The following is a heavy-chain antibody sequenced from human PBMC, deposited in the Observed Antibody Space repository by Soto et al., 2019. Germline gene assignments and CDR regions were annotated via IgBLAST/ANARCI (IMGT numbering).Heavy chain of an antibody. CDR1: GYAFNTYG. CDR3: ARSGGRNYYYGMDV. CDR2: ISAYSST. V-gene: IGHV1-18*01. J-gene: IGHJ6*02. D-gene: IGHD2-15*01. Sequence: GASVKVSCKESGYAFNTYGISWVRQAPGQGLEWMGWISAYSSTNYAQKLQGRVTMTTDTSTSTAYMELRSLRSDDTAVYYCARSGGRNYYYGMDVWGQGTTVTVSS.